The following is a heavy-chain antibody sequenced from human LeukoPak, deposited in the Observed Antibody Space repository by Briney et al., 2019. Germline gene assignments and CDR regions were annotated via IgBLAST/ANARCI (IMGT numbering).Heavy chain of an antibody. Sequence: GASVKVSCKVSGYTLTELSMHWVRQAPGKGLEWMGGFDPEDGETIYAQKFQGRVTMTEDTSTDTAYMELSSLRSEDTAVYHCATDLGYSGYSPFGDWGQGTLVTVSS. V-gene: IGHV1-24*01. CDR2: FDPEDGET. J-gene: IGHJ4*02. CDR3: ATDLGYSGYSPFGD. CDR1: GYTLTELS. D-gene: IGHD5-12*01.